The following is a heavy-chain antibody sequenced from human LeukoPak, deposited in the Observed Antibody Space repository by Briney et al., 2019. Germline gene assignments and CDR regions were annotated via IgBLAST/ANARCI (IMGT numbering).Heavy chain of an antibody. D-gene: IGHD3-10*01. V-gene: IGHV3-23*01. CDR1: GFTFSSYS. J-gene: IGHJ4*02. CDR3: ARRSVYYYGSGSYCDY. Sequence: GGSLRLSCAASGFTFSSYSMNWVRQAPGKGLEWVPAISGSGGSTYYADSVKGRFTISRDNSKNTLYLQMNSLRAEDTAVYYCARRSVYYYGSGSYCDYWGQGTLVTVSS. CDR2: ISGSGGST.